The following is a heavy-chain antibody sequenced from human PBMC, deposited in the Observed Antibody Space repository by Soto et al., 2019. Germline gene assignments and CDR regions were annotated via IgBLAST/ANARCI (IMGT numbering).Heavy chain of an antibody. D-gene: IGHD3-3*01. V-gene: IGHV4-59*01. J-gene: IGHJ1*01. CDR3: ARGPNYDFWSGYFRG. CDR1: GGSNSSYY. CDR2: SFYSGSS. Sequence: SETLSLTCNVSGGSNSSYYWSWSRQPPGQGLAWIGYSFYSGSSNYNPSLTVRATMSVDTAKNQISLKVTSVTAADTAVYYCARGPNYDFWSGYFRGWGQGTLVTVSS.